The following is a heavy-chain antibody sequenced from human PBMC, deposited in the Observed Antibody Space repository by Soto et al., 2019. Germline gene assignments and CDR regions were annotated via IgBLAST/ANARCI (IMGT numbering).Heavy chain of an antibody. V-gene: IGHV4-4*02. J-gene: IGHJ5*02. Sequence: SETLSLTCGVSGGTIRSPDWWTWVRQPPGKGLEWIGEIFQSGSTNYTPSLESRVTISVDKSKNQFSLTLASVTAADTAVYFCARGRARYSSGWSWCDPCGQGILVTVSS. CDR3: ARGRARYSSGWSWCDP. CDR1: GGTIRSPDW. CDR2: IFQSGST. D-gene: IGHD6-19*01.